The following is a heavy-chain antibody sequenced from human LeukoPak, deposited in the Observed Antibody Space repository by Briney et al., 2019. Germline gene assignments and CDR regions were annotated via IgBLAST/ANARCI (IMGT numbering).Heavy chain of an antibody. J-gene: IGHJ3*02. Sequence: ASVKVSCKASGGTFSSYAISWVRQAPGQGLEWMGGIIPIFGTANYAQKFQGRVTITADESTSTAYMELRSLGSDDTAVYYCARGLYVVVPTDDAFDIWGQGTMVTVSS. CDR3: ARGLYVVVPTDDAFDI. V-gene: IGHV1-69*13. CDR2: IIPIFGTA. D-gene: IGHD2-21*01. CDR1: GGTFSSYA.